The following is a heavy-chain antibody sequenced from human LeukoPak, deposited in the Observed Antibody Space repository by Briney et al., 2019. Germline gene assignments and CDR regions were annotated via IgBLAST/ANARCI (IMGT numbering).Heavy chain of an antibody. J-gene: IGHJ5*02. CDR3: AREEGGYSYGYNWFDP. D-gene: IGHD5-18*01. CDR2: IYYSGST. CDR1: GGTISSYY. V-gene: IGHV4-59*01. Sequence: SETLSLTCTASGGTISSYYWSWIRQPPGKGLEWIGYIYYSGSTNYNPSLKSRVTISVDTSKNQFSLKLSSVTAADTAVYYCAREEGGYSYGYNWFDPWGQGTLVTVTS.